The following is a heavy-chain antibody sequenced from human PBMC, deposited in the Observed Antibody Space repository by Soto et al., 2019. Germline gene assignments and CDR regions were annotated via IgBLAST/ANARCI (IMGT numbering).Heavy chain of an antibody. J-gene: IGHJ6*02. CDR2: IYRSGST. V-gene: IGHV4-38-2*01. D-gene: IGHD6-13*01. CDR3: ARLAPIAAADGMDV. CDR1: AYSICRGYY. Sequence: PSETLSFPCAVSAYSICRGYYWGWIRQSPGKGLEWIGSIYRSGSTYYNPSLKSRVIRSVDSSKNQFSLKLSSVTAADTAVYYWARLAPIAAADGMDVWGQGSTVAVSS.